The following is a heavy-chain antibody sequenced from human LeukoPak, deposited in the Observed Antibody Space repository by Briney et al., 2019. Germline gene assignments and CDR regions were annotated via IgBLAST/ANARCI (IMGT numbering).Heavy chain of an antibody. V-gene: IGHV4-34*01. CDR2: INHSGST. CDR3: ARLYFDWPDWYFDL. D-gene: IGHD3-9*01. J-gene: IGHJ2*01. Sequence: SETLSLTCAVYGGSFSGYYWSWIRQPPGKGLEWIGEINHSGSTNYNPSLKSRVTISVDTSKNQFSLKLSSVTAADTAVYYCARLYFDWPDWYFDLWGRGTLVTVSS. CDR1: GGSFSGYY.